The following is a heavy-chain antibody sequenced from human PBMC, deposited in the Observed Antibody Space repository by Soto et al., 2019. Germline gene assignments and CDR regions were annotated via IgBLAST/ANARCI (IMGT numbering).Heavy chain of an antibody. D-gene: IGHD3-16*01. CDR1: GFTFSSYA. CDR3: AKWHTYNYDSLAFSGFDC. V-gene: IGHV3-23*01. Sequence: QTGGSLRLSCVASGFTFSSYAMTWVRQAPGKGLEWVSAISGGDGSPSYADSVKGRFTISRDNSKNTLYLHMNGLRADDTAAYYCAKWHTYNYDSLAFSGFDCWGQGTQVTVSS. CDR2: ISGGDGSP. J-gene: IGHJ4*02.